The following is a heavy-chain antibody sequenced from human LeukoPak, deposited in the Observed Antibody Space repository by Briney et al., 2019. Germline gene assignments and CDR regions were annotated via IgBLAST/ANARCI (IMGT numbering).Heavy chain of an antibody. CDR2: MNPNSGNT. D-gene: IGHD3-10*01. J-gene: IGHJ4*02. Sequence: GASVKVSCKASGYTFTSYDINWVRQATGQGLEWMGWMNPNSGNTGYAQKFQGRVTITRNTSISTAYMELSSLRSEDTAVYYCARGLLVRGVIINLIDYWGQGTLVTVSS. CDR3: ARGLLVRGVIINLIDY. V-gene: IGHV1-8*03. CDR1: GYTFTSYD.